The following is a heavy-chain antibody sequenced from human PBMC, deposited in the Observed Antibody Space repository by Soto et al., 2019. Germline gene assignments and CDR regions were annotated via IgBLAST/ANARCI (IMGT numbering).Heavy chain of an antibody. J-gene: IGHJ4*02. Sequence: ASVKVSCKASGYTFTSYGISWVRQAPGQGLEWMGWVSAYNGNTNYAQKLQGRVTMTTDTSTSTAYMELRSLRSDDTAVYYCARVLSPMGVGANPTEVERFEDWGEGAQVSVTA. CDR1: GYTFTSYG. CDR3: ARVLSPMGVGANPTEVERFED. V-gene: IGHV1-18*01. D-gene: IGHD3-22*01. CDR2: VSAYNGNT.